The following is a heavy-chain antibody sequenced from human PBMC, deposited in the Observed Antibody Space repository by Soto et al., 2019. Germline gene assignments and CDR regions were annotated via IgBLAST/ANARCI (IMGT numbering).Heavy chain of an antibody. Sequence: QVQLVQSGAEVKKPGSSVKVSCKASGGTFNTYTISWVRQVPGQGLEWMGGIMPLYAKPTYAQPFLGRLTIAADEQTSTVYMELSSLRSEDTALYYCASLNNWSSGERRIDVWGRGTAVSVSS. CDR1: GGTFNTYT. CDR3: ASLNNWSSGERRIDV. J-gene: IGHJ6*02. D-gene: IGHD3-10*01. V-gene: IGHV1-69*01. CDR2: IMPLYAKP.